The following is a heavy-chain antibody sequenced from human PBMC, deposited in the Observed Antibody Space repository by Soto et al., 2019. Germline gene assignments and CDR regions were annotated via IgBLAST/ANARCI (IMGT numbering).Heavy chain of an antibody. CDR1: GYPFPSFE. V-gene: IGHV1-3*01. CDR3: ARESNHYQDFFQN. D-gene: IGHD2-2*01. Sequence: ASVKVSCKTSGYPFPSFEVHWIRQAPGQRPEWMGGISNAGSGNTKYSQKFQDRLTITGDKRATTVYMALSSLTSEDTATYYCARESNHYQDFFQNWGQGTHVTVSP. CDR2: ISNAGSGNT. J-gene: IGHJ4*02.